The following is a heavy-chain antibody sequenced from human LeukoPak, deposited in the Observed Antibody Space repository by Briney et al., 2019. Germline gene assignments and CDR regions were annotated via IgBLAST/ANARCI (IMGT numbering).Heavy chain of an antibody. J-gene: IGHJ4*02. CDR3: ARATPYSSSWTDFDY. V-gene: IGHV3-66*01. CDR1: GFTVSSNY. CDR2: IYSGGST. D-gene: IGHD6-13*01. Sequence: GGSLRLSCAASGFTVSSNYMSWVRQAPGKGLEWVSVIYSGGSTYYADSVKGRFTISRDNSNNTLYLQMNSLRAEDTAVYYCARATPYSSSWTDFDYWGQGTLVTVSS.